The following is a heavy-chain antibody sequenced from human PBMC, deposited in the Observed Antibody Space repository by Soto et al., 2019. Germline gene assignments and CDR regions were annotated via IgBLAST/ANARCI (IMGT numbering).Heavy chain of an antibody. J-gene: IGHJ6*03. D-gene: IGHD2-2*01. CDR3: ARIDAVVVPAANRYYYYYYMDV. V-gene: IGHV1-18*01. CDR2: ISAYNGNT. Sequence: ASVKVSCKASGVTFSSYAISWVRQAPGQGLEWMGWISAYNGNTNYAQKLQGRVTMTTDTSTSTAYIELRSLRSDDTAVYYCARIDAVVVPAANRYYYYYYMDVWGKGTTVTVSS. CDR1: GVTFSSYA.